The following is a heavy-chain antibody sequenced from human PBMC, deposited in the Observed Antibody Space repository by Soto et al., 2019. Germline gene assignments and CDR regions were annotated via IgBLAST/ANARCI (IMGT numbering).Heavy chain of an antibody. D-gene: IGHD2-15*01. CDR2: ISGSGGST. J-gene: IGHJ5*02. V-gene: IGHV3-23*01. CDR3: AKKGSGGRSNPGA. Sequence: GGVPKLSCAAPGFPFFSASLGWVPPAPGKGLEWVSAISGSGGSTYYADSVKGRFTISRDNSKNTLYLQMNSLRAEDTAVYYCAKKGSGGRSNPGAWGQGTLVTVSS. CDR1: GFPFFSAS.